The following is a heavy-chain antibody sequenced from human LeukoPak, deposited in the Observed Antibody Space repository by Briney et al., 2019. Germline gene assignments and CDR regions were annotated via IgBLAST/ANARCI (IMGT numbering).Heavy chain of an antibody. CDR1: GYTFTSYY. D-gene: IGHD3-22*01. CDR3: ARTTLDYYDSSGPWDY. J-gene: IGHJ4*02. CDR2: INPSGGST. Sequence: ASVKVSCTASGYTFTSYYMHWVRQAPGQGLEWMGIINPSGGSTSYAQKFQGRVTMTRGTSTSTVYMELSSLRSEDTAVYYCARTTLDYYDSSGPWDYWGQGTLVTVSS. V-gene: IGHV1-46*01.